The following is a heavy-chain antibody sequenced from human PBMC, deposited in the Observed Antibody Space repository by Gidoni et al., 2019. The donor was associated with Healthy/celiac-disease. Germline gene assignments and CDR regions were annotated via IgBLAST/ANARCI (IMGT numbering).Heavy chain of an antibody. J-gene: IGHJ4*02. D-gene: IGHD3-9*01. Sequence: QVQLVESGGGLVKPGGSLRLSCAASGFTFRDYYMSWIRQAPGQGLEWVSYISRSGSTIYYADSVKGRFTISRDNAKNSLYLQMNSLRAEDTAVYYCARGEKNYDILTGYYNPFDYWGQGTLVTVSS. CDR3: ARGEKNYDILTGYYNPFDY. CDR2: ISRSGSTI. CDR1: GFTFRDYY. V-gene: IGHV3-11*01.